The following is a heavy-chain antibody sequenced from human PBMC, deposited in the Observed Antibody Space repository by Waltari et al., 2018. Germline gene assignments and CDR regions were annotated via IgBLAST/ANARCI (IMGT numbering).Heavy chain of an antibody. CDR1: GFTVSTKY. CDR3: TRHNYYGSGSYYFDY. Sequence: EVQLVESGGGLIQPGGSLRLSCAASGFTVSTKYRSWVRQAPGKGLEWVAVIFGGGNTYYADSVKGRFTISRDNAENTLSLQMNSLRADDTAVYYCTRHNYYGSGSYYFDYWGQGTLVTVSS. V-gene: IGHV3-53*01. J-gene: IGHJ4*02. CDR2: IFGGGNT. D-gene: IGHD3-10*01.